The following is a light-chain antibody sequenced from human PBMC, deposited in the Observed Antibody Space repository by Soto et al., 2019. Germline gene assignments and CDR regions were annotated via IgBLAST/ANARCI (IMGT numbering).Light chain of an antibody. CDR2: EGS. V-gene: IGLV2-23*01. Sequence: QSALTQPASVSGSPGQSITISCTGTSSDVGSYNLVSWYQQHPGKAPKLMIYEGSKRPSGVSNRFSGSKSGNTASLTISGLQVGDEADYYCCSYAGSSIYVVFGGGTKLTVL. J-gene: IGLJ2*01. CDR1: SSDVGSYNL. CDR3: CSYAGSSIYVV.